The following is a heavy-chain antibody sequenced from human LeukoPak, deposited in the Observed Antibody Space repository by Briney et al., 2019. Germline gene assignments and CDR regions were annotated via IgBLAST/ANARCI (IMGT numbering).Heavy chain of an antibody. V-gene: IGHV1-8*01. CDR1: GYTFTSYD. D-gene: IGHD6-13*01. CDR2: MNPNSDNT. J-gene: IGHJ4*02. CDR3: ARGRGSSWYIRYPDY. Sequence: GASVKVSCKASGYTFTSYDINWVRQATGQGLEWMGWMNPNSDNTGYAQKFQGRVTMTRNTSISTAYMELSSLRSEDTAVYYCARGRGSSWYIRYPDYWGRGTLVAVCS.